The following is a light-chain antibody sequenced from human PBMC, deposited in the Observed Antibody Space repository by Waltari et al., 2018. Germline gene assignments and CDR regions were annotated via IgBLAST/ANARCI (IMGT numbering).Light chain of an antibody. CDR2: WAS. V-gene: IGKV4-1*01. J-gene: IGKJ4*01. Sequence: DIVMTQSPDSLAVSLGEGATINCKSSQSVLYRSNNQNYLAWYQQKPGQPPKLLISWASTRESGVPERFSGSGSGTDFALTISSLQAEDVAVYFCQHYYSAPVTFGGGTRVEIQ. CDR3: QHYYSAPVT. CDR1: QSVLYRSNNQNY.